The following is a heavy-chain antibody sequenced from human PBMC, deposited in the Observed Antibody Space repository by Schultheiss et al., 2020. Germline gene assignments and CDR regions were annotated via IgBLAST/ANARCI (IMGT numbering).Heavy chain of an antibody. Sequence: SETLSLTCTVSGGSITTYYWTWIRQAPGKGLEWIGYISYNEGSNYISSLKSRVTISVDTSKNQFSLRLSSVTAADTAVYYCARGGRLGYFQHWGQGTLVTVSS. CDR2: ISYNEGS. V-gene: IGHV4-59*08. J-gene: IGHJ1*01. D-gene: IGHD3-16*01. CDR1: GGSITTYY. CDR3: ARGGRLGYFQH.